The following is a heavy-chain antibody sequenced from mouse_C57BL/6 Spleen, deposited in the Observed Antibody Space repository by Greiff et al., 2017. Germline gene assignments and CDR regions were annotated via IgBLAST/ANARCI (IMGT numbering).Heavy chain of an antibody. V-gene: IGHV1-53*01. CDR2: INPSNGGT. J-gene: IGHJ3*01. CDR3: ARPRGNALAY. CDR1: GYTFTSYW. D-gene: IGHD2-1*01. Sequence: QVQLQQPGTELVKPGASVKLSCKASGYTFTSYWMHWVKQRPGQGLEWIGNINPSNGGTNYNEKFKSKAILTVDNSSSTAYMQLSSLSSVDSAVYSWARPRGNALAYWGPGPLVTVSA.